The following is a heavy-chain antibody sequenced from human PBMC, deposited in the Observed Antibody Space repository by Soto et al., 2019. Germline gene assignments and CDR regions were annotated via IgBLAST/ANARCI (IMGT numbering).Heavy chain of an antibody. Sequence: XATLSLTCAVCGGSFSGYYGSWIRQPPGKGLEWIGEINHSGSTNYNPSLKSRVTISVDTSKNQFSLKLSSVTAADTAVCYCARGRALLWFGELLSYWGHGTLVTVPQ. V-gene: IGHV4-34*01. D-gene: IGHD3-10*01. J-gene: IGHJ4*01. CDR2: INHSGST. CDR3: ARGRALLWFGELLSY. CDR1: GGSFSGYY.